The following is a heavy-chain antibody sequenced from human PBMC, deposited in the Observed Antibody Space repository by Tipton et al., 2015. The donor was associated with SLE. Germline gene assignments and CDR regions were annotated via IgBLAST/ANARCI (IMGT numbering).Heavy chain of an antibody. CDR1: GGSFSGYY. CDR2: INHSGST. Sequence: TLSLTCAVYGGSFSGYYWSWIRQPPGKGLEWIGEINHSGSTNYNPSLKSRVTISVDTSKNQFSVKLSSVTAADTAVYYCARGRAAAGRAFYYFGMDVWGQGTSVTVSS. J-gene: IGHJ6*02. V-gene: IGHV4-34*01. D-gene: IGHD6-13*01. CDR3: ARGRAAAGRAFYYFGMDV.